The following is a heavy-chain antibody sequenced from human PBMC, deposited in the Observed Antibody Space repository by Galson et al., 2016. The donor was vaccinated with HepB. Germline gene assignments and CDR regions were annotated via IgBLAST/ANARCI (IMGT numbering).Heavy chain of an antibody. Sequence: SLRLSCAASGFTFSDYYMSWIRQAPGKGLEWVPYISSSSTTMYYADSVEGRFTISRDNAKRSLDLQLNSLRVEDTAVYYCARGKSHKSNSYDGMDVWGQGTTVTVSS. J-gene: IGHJ6*02. CDR1: GFTFSDYY. CDR2: ISSSSTTM. CDR3: ARGKSHKSNSYDGMDV. D-gene: IGHD3-3*01. V-gene: IGHV3-11*01.